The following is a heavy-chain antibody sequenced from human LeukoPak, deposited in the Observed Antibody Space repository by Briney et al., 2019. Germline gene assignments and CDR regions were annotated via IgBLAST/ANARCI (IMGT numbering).Heavy chain of an antibody. CDR1: GFTFSNFW. CDR3: AKGYYDSGP. Sequence: GGSLRLSCAASGFTFSNFWMHWVRQAPGKGLEYVAVVSHDGSIKYYVDSVEGRFTIPRDNSKNTLYLQMNSLRAEDTAVYYCAKGYYDSGPWGQGTLVTVSS. D-gene: IGHD3-22*01. J-gene: IGHJ5*02. CDR2: VSHDGSIK. V-gene: IGHV3-30*18.